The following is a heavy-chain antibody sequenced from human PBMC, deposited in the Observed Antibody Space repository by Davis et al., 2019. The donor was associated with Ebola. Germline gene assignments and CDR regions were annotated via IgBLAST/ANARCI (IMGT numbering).Heavy chain of an antibody. D-gene: IGHD1/OR15-1a*01. J-gene: IGHJ4*02. Sequence: PGGSLRLSCTASGFTFSDYYMDWVRLTPGKGLEWVGLSRNKDSRYSTEYAASVRGRFTISRDDSKKSLYLQMNSLGTEDTAVYYCVTENWYRFESWGQGTLVTVSS. CDR1: GFTFSDYY. CDR3: VTENWYRFES. CDR2: SRNKDSRYST. V-gene: IGHV3-72*01.